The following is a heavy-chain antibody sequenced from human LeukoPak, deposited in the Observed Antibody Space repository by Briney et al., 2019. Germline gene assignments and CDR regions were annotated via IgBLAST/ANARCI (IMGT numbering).Heavy chain of an antibody. J-gene: IGHJ3*02. CDR2: ISGDGGST. V-gene: IGHV3-43*02. D-gene: IGHD3-10*01. CDR3: AKSDKKPVLLWFGELNDAFDI. Sequence: GGSLRLSRAASGFTFDDYAMHWVRQAPGKGLEWVSLISGDGGSTYYADSVKGRFTISRDNSKNSLYLQMNSLRTEDTALYYCAKSDKKPVLLWFGELNDAFDIWGQGTMVTVSS. CDR1: GFTFDDYA.